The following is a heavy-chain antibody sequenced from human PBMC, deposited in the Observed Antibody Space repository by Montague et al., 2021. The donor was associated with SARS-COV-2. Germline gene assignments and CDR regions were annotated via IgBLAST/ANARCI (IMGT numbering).Heavy chain of an antibody. D-gene: IGHD4-23*01. Sequence: SETLSLTCTVSGGSISSRSYYWGWIRQPPGKGLEWIGSIYYSGSTYYNPSLKSRVTLSVDTSKNQFSLKLSSATAADTAVYYCARLRGDYGGTYDTFDIWGQGTMVTVSS. CDR3: ARLRGDYGGTYDTFDI. V-gene: IGHV4-39*01. J-gene: IGHJ3*02. CDR1: GGSISSRSYY. CDR2: IYYSGST.